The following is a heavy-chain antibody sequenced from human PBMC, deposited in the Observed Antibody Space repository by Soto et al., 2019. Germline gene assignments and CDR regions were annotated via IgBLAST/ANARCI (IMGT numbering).Heavy chain of an antibody. V-gene: IGHV4-39*01. Sequence: QLQLQQSGPGLVKPSDTLSLTCTVSGGSISSSSYYWGWIRQRPGMGLEWIGTIYYSRSTYYNPSLKSRVNVSGETPKNRFCIKLSSVPAADPAVYYCESRVVAHAEDYWFDHWGRGTLVAVAS. CDR2: IYYSRST. CDR3: ESRVVAHAEDYWFDH. D-gene: IGHD2-2*01. J-gene: IGHJ5*02. CDR1: GGSISSSSYY.